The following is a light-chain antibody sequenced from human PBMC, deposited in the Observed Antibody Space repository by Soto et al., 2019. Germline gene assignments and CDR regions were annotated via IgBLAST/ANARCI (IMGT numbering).Light chain of an antibody. CDR1: SSDVGDYNY. CDR3: SSYSSSGTLYV. Sequence: QSALTQPASVSGSPGQSITISCTGSSSDVGDYNYVAWYQQHPDKAPKLMIFDVSSRPSGVSNRFSGSKSGSTASLTTSGLQAEDEADYFCSSYSSSGTLYVFGTGTKLTVL. J-gene: IGLJ1*01. CDR2: DVS. V-gene: IGLV2-14*03.